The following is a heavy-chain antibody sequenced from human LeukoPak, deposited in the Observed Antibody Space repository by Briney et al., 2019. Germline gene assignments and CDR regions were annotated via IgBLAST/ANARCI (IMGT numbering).Heavy chain of an antibody. Sequence: GGSLRLSCAASGFTFNTYAMHWVRQAPGKGLEWVALIWYDGSNRDYADSVKGRFTVSRDNSKNTVYLQMNSLSPEDTAVYYCAKCGPYSSKWYFNLIAYWGHGTLVTVSS. J-gene: IGHJ4*01. CDR3: AKCGPYSSKWYFNLIAY. CDR1: GFTFNTYA. CDR2: IWYDGSNR. D-gene: IGHD6-13*01. V-gene: IGHV3-30*02.